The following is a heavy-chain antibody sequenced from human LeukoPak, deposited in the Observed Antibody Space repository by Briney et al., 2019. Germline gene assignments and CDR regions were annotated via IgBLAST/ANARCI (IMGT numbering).Heavy chain of an antibody. Sequence: SETLSLTCAVYGGSFSGYYWSWIRQPPGKGLEWIGEINHSGSTNYNPSLKSRVTISVDTSKNQFSLKLSSVTAADTAVYYCARVPYSSWFDPWGQGTLVTVSS. CDR1: GGSFSGYY. CDR3: ARVPYSSWFDP. D-gene: IGHD6-13*01. J-gene: IGHJ5*02. CDR2: INHSGST. V-gene: IGHV4-34*01.